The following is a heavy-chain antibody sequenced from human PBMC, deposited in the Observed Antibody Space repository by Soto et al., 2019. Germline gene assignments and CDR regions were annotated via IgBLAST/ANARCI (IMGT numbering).Heavy chain of an antibody. Sequence: VASSKVSCKASAYTLTGYYMLWVRQAPGQGQEWMGWINPNSGGTNYAQTFQSWVTMTRATSISTAYMELRRPRSADTAAYYCGRGGAITIFVVVTTNWFDPWGQGTLVTVSS. CDR2: INPNSGGT. J-gene: IGHJ5*02. CDR1: AYTLTGYY. CDR3: GRGGAITIFVVVTTNWFDP. D-gene: IGHD3-3*01. V-gene: IGHV1-2*04.